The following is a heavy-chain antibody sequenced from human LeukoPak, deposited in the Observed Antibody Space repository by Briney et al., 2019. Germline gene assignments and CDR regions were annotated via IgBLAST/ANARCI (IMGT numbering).Heavy chain of an antibody. CDR2: IIPIFGTA. J-gene: IGHJ5*02. V-gene: IGHV1-69*13. CDR3: ARVPPYCSSTSRPLDP. Sequence: GASVKVSCKASGGTFSSYAISWVRQAPGQGLEWMGGIIPIFGTANYAQKFQGRVTITADESTSTAYMELSSLRSEDTAVYYCARVPPYCSSTSRPLDPWGQGTLVTVSS. CDR1: GGTFSSYA. D-gene: IGHD2-2*01.